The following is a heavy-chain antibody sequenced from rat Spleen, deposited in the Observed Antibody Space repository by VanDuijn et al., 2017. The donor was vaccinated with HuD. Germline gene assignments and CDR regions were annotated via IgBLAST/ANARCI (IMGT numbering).Heavy chain of an antibody. D-gene: IGHD1-11*01. Sequence: EVQLVESGGGLVQPGRSMKLSCAASGFTFSNYGMHWIRQAPTEGLEWVATISYDGSSTYYRDSVKGRFTISRDNAKSTLYLQMDSLRSEDTATDYGARLKGRLYFDYWGQGVMVTVSS. CDR3: ARLKGRLYFDY. J-gene: IGHJ2*01. CDR1: GFTFSNYG. V-gene: IGHV5-29*01. CDR2: ISYDGSST.